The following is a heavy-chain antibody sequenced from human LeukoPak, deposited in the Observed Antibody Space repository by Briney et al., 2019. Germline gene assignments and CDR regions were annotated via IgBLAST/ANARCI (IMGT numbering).Heavy chain of an antibody. D-gene: IGHD4-17*01. J-gene: IGHJ5*02. Sequence: ASVKVSCKASGYTFTSYDINWVRQATGQGLEWMGWMNPNSGNTGYAQKFQGRVTTTRNTSISTAYMELSSLRSEDTAVYYCARGKDDYGDYVGFDPWGQGTLVTVSS. V-gene: IGHV1-8*01. CDR1: GYTFTSYD. CDR2: MNPNSGNT. CDR3: ARGKDDYGDYVGFDP.